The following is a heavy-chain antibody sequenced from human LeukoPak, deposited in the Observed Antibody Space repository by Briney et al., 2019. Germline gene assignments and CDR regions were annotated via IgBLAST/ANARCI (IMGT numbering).Heavy chain of an antibody. Sequence: SVKGRFTISRDNAKDSLFLQMNSLGADDTAVYYCARGPYSTFTSTWFDPWGQGTLVTVSS. V-gene: IGHV3-21*01. CDR3: ARGPYSTFTSTWFDP. D-gene: IGHD6-13*01. J-gene: IGHJ5*02.